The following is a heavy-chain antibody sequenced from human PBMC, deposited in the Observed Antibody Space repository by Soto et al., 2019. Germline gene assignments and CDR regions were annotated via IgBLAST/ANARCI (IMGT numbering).Heavy chain of an antibody. Sequence: ASVKVSCKASGYTFTAFYMNWVRQAPGQGLEWMGWVNPNTGVTKYAQKFQGRVTMTRDTSINTAYMELSGLTSDDTAVYYCTTLRLDPWGQGSLVTVSS. D-gene: IGHD3-9*01. CDR2: VNPNTGVT. V-gene: IGHV1-2*02. CDR1: GYTFTAFY. CDR3: TTLRLDP. J-gene: IGHJ5*02.